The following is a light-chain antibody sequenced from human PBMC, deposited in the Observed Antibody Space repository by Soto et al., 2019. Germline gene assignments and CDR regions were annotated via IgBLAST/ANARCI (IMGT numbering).Light chain of an antibody. CDR3: CAYASSTSYV. V-gene: IGLV2-14*01. J-gene: IGLJ1*01. CDR1: SSDVGGYNF. Sequence: QSVLTQPASVSGSPGQSITISCTGTSSDVGGYNFVSWYQQYPGKAPKLMIHDVTSRPSGVSNRFPGSKSGTTASLTISGLQAEDEADYYCCAYASSTSYVFGPGTKVTVL. CDR2: DVT.